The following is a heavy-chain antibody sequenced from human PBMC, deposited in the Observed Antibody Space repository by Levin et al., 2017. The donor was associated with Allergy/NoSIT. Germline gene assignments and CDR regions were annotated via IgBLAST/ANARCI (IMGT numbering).Heavy chain of an antibody. CDR2: ISYDRKKI. J-gene: IGHJ6*01. Sequence: PGGSLRLSCAASGFIFSSYGMQWVRQAPGKGLQWVALISYDRKKIYYADSVKGRFTISRYDSKNTLFLHMNSLRAEDTAVYFCAKDRSTNYGLDAWGPGTTVTVS. D-gene: IGHD2-2*01. CDR1: GFIFSSYG. V-gene: IGHV3-30*18. CDR3: AKDRSTNYGLDA.